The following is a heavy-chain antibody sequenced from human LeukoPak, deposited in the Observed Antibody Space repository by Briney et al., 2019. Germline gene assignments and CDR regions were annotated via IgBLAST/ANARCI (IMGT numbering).Heavy chain of an antibody. J-gene: IGHJ4*02. CDR2: IRYDGSNK. D-gene: IGHD2-2*01. CDR3: ATGSVDIVVAPAAPDY. Sequence: GGSLRLSCAASGFTFSSYGMHWVRQAPGKGLEWVAFIRYDGSNKYYADSVKGRFTISRDNSKNTLYLQMNSLRAEDTAVYCCATGSVDIVVAPAAPDYWGQGTLVTVSS. V-gene: IGHV3-30*02. CDR1: GFTFSSYG.